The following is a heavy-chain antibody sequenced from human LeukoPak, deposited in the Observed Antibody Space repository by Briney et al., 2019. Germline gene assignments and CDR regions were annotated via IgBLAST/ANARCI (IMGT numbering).Heavy chain of an antibody. CDR2: ISSGGSTT. CDR3: AREIAADRGFDS. V-gene: IGHV3-11*01. Sequence: GGSLRLSCAASGFTFSDHYMSWIRQVPGKGLECVSYISSGGSTTYYTDSVKGRFTISRDNGKNALYLQMNSLRAEDTAVYYCAREIAADRGFDSWGQGTLVTVSS. J-gene: IGHJ4*02. CDR1: GFTFSDHY. D-gene: IGHD6-6*01.